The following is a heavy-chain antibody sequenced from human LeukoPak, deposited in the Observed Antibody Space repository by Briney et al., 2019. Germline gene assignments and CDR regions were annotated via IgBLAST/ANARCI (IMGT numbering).Heavy chain of an antibody. CDR3: ARAVRYYDSSGYPYYLDY. D-gene: IGHD3-22*01. CDR1: GYNFTSYD. Sequence: PVASVKVSCTASGYNFTSYDINWVRQATGQGLEWMGWMNPNSGNTGYAQKFQGRVTMTRNTSISTAYMELSSLRSEGTAVYYCARAVRYYDSSGYPYYLDYWGQGTLVTVSS. CDR2: MNPNSGNT. V-gene: IGHV1-8*01. J-gene: IGHJ4*02.